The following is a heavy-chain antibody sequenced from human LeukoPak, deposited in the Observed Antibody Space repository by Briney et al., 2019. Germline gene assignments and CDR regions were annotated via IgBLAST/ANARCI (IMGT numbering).Heavy chain of an antibody. V-gene: IGHV3-23*01. Sequence: PGGSLRLSCAASGFTFSSFAMSWVRQAPGKGLEWVSTIMNDDVSTYYADSVKGRFTISRDNSKSTLYLQVNSLRAEDTAVYYCASNIVVVPAANHPPYYYYGMDVWGQGTTVTVSS. CDR1: GFTFSSFA. D-gene: IGHD2-2*01. CDR2: IMNDDVST. CDR3: ASNIVVVPAANHPPYYYYGMDV. J-gene: IGHJ6*02.